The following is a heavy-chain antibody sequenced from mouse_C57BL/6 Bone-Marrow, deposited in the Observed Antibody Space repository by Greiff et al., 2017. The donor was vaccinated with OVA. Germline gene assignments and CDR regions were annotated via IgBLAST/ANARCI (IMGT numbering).Heavy chain of an antibody. Sequence: QVQLQQPGAELVKPGASVKLSCKASGYTFTSYWMQWVKQRPGQGLEWIGEIDPSASYTNYNQKFKGKATLTVDTSSSSAYMQLSSLTSEDSAVYYCARDHSSWFADWGEGTLVTGYA. CDR3: ARDHSSWFAD. CDR1: GYTFTSYW. CDR2: IDPSASYT. D-gene: IGHD1-2*01. V-gene: IGHV1-50*01. J-gene: IGHJ3*01.